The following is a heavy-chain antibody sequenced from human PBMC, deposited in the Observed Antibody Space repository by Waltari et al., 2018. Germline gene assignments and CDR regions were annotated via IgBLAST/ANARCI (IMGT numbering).Heavy chain of an antibody. J-gene: IGHJ4*02. CDR3: ARGVVATNYFDY. CDR2: SYTSGST. CDR1: GGSICRGSSY. Sequence: QVQLQASGPGLVKPSQTLSLTCTVSGGSICRGSSYWSWTRQPAGKGLEWIGYSYTSGSTNDNPSIKSRVTISVDTSKNQFSLKLSSVTAADTAVYYCARGVVATNYFDYWGQGTLVTVSS. D-gene: IGHD5-12*01. V-gene: IGHV4-61*09.